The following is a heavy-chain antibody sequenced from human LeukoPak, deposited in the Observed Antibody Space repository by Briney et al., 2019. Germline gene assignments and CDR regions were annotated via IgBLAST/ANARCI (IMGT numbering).Heavy chain of an antibody. J-gene: IGHJ4*02. CDR2: IKQDGSDK. V-gene: IGHV3-7*01. CDR3: ARHSSGSYYTY. Sequence: GGSLRLSCAASGFTFSSSWMSWVRQAPGKGLEWVAHIKQDGSDKYYVDSVKGRFTISRDNAKNSLYLQLNSLRVEDTAMYYCARHSSGSYYTYWGQGILVTVSS. CDR1: GFTFSSSW. D-gene: IGHD3-10*01.